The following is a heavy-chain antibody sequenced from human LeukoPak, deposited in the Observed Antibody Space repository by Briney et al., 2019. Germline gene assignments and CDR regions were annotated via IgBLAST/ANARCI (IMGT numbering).Heavy chain of an antibody. CDR1: GGTFSSYA. V-gene: IGHV1-69*05. J-gene: IGHJ4*02. CDR3: ARGPYCSGGSCYPFDY. Sequence: GSSVKVSCKASGGTFSSYAISWVRQAPGQGLEWMGAIIPIFGTANYAQKFQGRVTITTDESTSTAYMELSSLRSEDTAVYYCARGPYCSGGSCYPFDYWGQETLVTVSS. CDR2: IIPIFGTA. D-gene: IGHD2-15*01.